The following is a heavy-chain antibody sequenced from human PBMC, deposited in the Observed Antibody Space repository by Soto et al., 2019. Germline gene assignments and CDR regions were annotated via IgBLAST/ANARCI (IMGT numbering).Heavy chain of an antibody. V-gene: IGHV3-30*18. Sequence: LRLSCAASGFTFSSYGMHWVRQAPGKGLEWVAVISYDGSNKYYADSVKGRFTISRDNSKNTLYLQMNSLRAEDTAVYYRAKDRGIQPNPEAFDYWGQGTLVTVSS. CDR3: AKDRGIQPNPEAFDY. CDR1: GFTFSSYG. D-gene: IGHD5-18*01. J-gene: IGHJ4*02. CDR2: ISYDGSNK.